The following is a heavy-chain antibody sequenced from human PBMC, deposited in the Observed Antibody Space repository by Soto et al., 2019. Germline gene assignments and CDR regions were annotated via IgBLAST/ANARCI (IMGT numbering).Heavy chain of an antibody. J-gene: IGHJ4*02. D-gene: IGHD6-19*01. Sequence: LSLTCTVSSGSIPSVNSYWSWIRQFPGKGLEWLGYIYYSGSSYYNPSLKGRVTISEDTSKKQFSLKLNSVTAADTAVYYCARGSSGWSSIRLDDWGQGTLVTVSS. CDR2: IYYSGSS. CDR3: ARGSSGWSSIRLDD. V-gene: IGHV4-31*03. CDR1: SGSIPSVNSY.